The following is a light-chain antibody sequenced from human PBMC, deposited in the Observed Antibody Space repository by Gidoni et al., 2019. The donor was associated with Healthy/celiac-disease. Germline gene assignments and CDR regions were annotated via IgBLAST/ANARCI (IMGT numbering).Light chain of an antibody. CDR2: LGS. V-gene: IGKV2-28*01. CDR1: QSLLHSNGYNY. CDR3: MQALQTPLYT. J-gene: IGKJ2*01. Sequence: DIVITQSPLSLPVTPGEPASISCRSSQSLLHSNGYNYLDWYLQKPGQTPQLLIYLGSTRASGVPDRFSGSGSGTDFTLKISRVEAEDVGVYYCMQALQTPLYTFGQGTKLEIK.